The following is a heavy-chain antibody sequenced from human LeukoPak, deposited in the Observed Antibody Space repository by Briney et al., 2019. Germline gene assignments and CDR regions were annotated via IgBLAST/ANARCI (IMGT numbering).Heavy chain of an antibody. J-gene: IGHJ4*02. CDR3: ARVSTGGSGWYGFDY. Sequence: SGTLSLTCTVSGGSISSYYWSWIRQPPGKGLEWIGYIYYSGSTYYNPSLKSRVTISVDTSKNQFSLKLSSVTAADTAVYYCARVSTGGSGWYGFDYWGQGTLVTVSS. CDR2: IYYSGST. V-gene: IGHV4-59*12. D-gene: IGHD6-19*01. CDR1: GGSISSYY.